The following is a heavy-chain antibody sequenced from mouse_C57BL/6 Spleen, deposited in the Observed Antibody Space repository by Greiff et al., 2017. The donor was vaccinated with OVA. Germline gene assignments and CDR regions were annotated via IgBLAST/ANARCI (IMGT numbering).Heavy chain of an antibody. J-gene: IGHJ2*01. CDR3: TTLYYGSRKDY. D-gene: IGHD1-1*01. V-gene: IGHV14-4*01. CDR2: IDPENGDT. CDR1: GFNIKDDY. Sequence: VQLQQSGAELVRPGASVKLSCTASGFNIKDDYMHWVKQRPEQGLEWIGWIDPENGDTEYASQFQGKATITADTSSNTAYLQLSSLTSEDTAVYYCTTLYYGSRKDYWGQGTTLTVSS.